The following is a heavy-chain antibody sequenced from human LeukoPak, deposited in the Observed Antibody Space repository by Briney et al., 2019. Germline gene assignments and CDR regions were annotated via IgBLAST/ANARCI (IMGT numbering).Heavy chain of an antibody. CDR1: GFIFRNYA. V-gene: IGHV3-23*01. CDR2: ISDNGGGR. Sequence: GGSLRLSCGASGFIFRNYAMSWVRQAPGEGLEWVSGISDNGGGRYYADSVKGRFTISRDNSKNMLYLQMNSLRAQDTAVYYCAKESGALGAPLYDYWGRGILVTASS. D-gene: IGHD4/OR15-4a*01. J-gene: IGHJ4*02. CDR3: AKESGALGAPLYDY.